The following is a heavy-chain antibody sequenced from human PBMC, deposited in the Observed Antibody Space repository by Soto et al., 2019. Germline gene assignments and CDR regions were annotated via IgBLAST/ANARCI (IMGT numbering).Heavy chain of an antibody. CDR2: INAYTGNT. CDR1: GYTFANFG. J-gene: IGHJ5*02. D-gene: IGHD1-26*01. CDR3: ARERPHSTSPHYYFDP. Sequence: QVQLVQSGAEVKKPGASVKVSCKASGYTFANFGISWVRQAPGQGLEWMGWINAYTGNTNYAQKFPGRVTMTTDTSTTTAYMELRGLRSNDTAVYYCARERPHSTSPHYYFDPWGQGTLVTVPS. V-gene: IGHV1-18*01.